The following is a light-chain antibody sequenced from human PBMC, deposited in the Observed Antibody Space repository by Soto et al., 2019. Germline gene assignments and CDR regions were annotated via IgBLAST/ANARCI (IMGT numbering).Light chain of an antibody. V-gene: IGLV2-14*01. CDR2: EVS. Sequence: QSVLTQPASVSGSPGQSITISCTGTSSDVGGYNYVSWYQQHPGKAPKLMIYEVSNRPSGVSNRFSGSKSGNTASLTISGLQAEDEADYYGSSYTSSSTRVFGGGTKLIVL. J-gene: IGLJ3*02. CDR1: SSDVGGYNY. CDR3: SSYTSSSTRV.